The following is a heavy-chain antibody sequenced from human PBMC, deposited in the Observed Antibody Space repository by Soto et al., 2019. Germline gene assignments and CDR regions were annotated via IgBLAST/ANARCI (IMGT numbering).Heavy chain of an antibody. CDR2: IYYSGST. CDR3: ARVDVSGSDYTYYYGMDV. V-gene: IGHV4-59*08. D-gene: IGHD3-10*01. J-gene: IGHJ6*02. CDR1: GGSISSYY. Sequence: SETLSLTCTVSGGSISSYYWSWIRQPPGKGLEWIGYIYYSGSTNYNPSLKSRVTISVDTSKNQFSLKLSSVTAADTAVYYCARVDVSGSDYTYYYGMDVWGQGTTVTV.